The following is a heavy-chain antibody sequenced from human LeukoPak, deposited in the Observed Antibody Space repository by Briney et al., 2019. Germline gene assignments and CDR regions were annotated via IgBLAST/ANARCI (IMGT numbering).Heavy chain of an antibody. V-gene: IGHV3-23*01. CDR1: GFTFSSYA. CDR3: ARHSSDWHGHAFDI. Sequence: GGSLRLSCAASGFTFSSYAMSWVRQAPGKGLEWVSAISGSDAGTYYADSVKGRFTISRDNSKNTLYLQMNSLRAEHTAVYYCARHSSDWHGHAFDIWGQGTVVTVSS. CDR2: ISGSDAGT. D-gene: IGHD6-19*01. J-gene: IGHJ3*02.